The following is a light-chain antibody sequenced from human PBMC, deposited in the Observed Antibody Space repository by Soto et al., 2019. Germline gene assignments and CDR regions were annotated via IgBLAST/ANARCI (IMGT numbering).Light chain of an antibody. Sequence: DIVMTQSPDSLAVSLGERATINCKSSQSVLYSPNNKNYLAWHQQKPGQPPKVLIYWASTRASGVPDRFSGSGSGTDFTLTISSLQSEDAAIFYCQQYFNTPYTFGRGTKLEIK. CDR1: QSVLYSPNNKNY. CDR2: WAS. V-gene: IGKV4-1*01. CDR3: QQYFNTPYT. J-gene: IGKJ2*01.